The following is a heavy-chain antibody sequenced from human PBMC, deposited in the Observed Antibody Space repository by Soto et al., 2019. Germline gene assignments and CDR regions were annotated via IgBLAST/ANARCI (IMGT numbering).Heavy chain of an antibody. J-gene: IGHJ5*02. Sequence: EVQLVESGGGLVQPGNSLQLSCAASGFIFSDSVIHWVRQAPGKGLEWVGRSRRKVNSYATAYTASVNGRFAISRDDSRDTAYLQMNSLQVEDTALYYCTRGCSNTWRFDPWGQGTLVIVSS. CDR3: TRGCSNTWRFDP. CDR1: GFIFSDSV. CDR2: SRRKVNSYAT. V-gene: IGHV3-73*01. D-gene: IGHD2-8*01.